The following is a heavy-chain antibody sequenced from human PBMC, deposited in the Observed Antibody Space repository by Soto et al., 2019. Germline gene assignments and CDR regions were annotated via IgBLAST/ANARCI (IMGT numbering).Heavy chain of an antibody. J-gene: IGHJ6*02. V-gene: IGHV4-59*01. Sequence: SETLSLTXTVSGGSISSYYWSWIRQPPGRGLEWIGYIYYSGSTNYNPSLKSRVTISVDTSKNQFSLKLSSVTAADTAVYYCPRVPPAAIVYYYYGMDVWGQGTTVTVSS. CDR1: GGSISSYY. CDR2: IYYSGST. CDR3: PRVPPAAIVYYYYGMDV. D-gene: IGHD2-2*01.